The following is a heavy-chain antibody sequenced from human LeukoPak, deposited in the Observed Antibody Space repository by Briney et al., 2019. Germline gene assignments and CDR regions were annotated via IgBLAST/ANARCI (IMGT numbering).Heavy chain of an antibody. J-gene: IGHJ4*02. D-gene: IGHD2-15*01. CDR2: ISAYNGNT. CDR3: ARYLGYCSGGSCYRFDLALRYYFDY. Sequence: ASVKVSCKASGYTFTSYGISWVRQAPGQGLEWMGWISAYNGNTNYAQKLQGRVTMTTDTSTSTAYMELRSLRSDDTAVYYCARYLGYCSGGSCYRFDLALRYYFDYWGQGTLVTVSS. CDR1: GYTFTSYG. V-gene: IGHV1-18*01.